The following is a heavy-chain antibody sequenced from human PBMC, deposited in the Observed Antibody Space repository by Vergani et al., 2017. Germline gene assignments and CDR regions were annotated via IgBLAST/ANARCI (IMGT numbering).Heavy chain of an antibody. CDR2: VSHSGST. J-gene: IGHJ4*02. V-gene: IGHV4-38-2*01. Sequence: QVQLQESGPGLVQPAETLSLTCVVSNSSINSNYYWGWIRQSPGKRLEWIGSVSHSGSTFSNPSLKSRVTISVDKSKKLISLILNSVTAADTAVYYCVRDARNYEVLTGYYIGLDSWGQGTLVTVSS. CDR3: VRDARNYEVLTGYYIGLDS. CDR1: NSSINSNYY. D-gene: IGHD3-9*01.